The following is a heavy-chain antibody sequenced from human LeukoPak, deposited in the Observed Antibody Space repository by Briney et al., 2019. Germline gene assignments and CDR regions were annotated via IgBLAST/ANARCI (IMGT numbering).Heavy chain of an antibody. V-gene: IGHV4-30-2*01. D-gene: IGHD6-19*01. Sequence: KTSETLSLTCAVSGGSISSGGYSWSWIRQPPGKGLEWIGYINHSGSTNYNPSLKSRVTISVDTSKNQFSLKLSSVTAADTAVYYCAKPSSGWYPNDAFDIWGQGTMVTVSS. CDR3: AKPSSGWYPNDAFDI. CDR1: GGSISSGGYS. J-gene: IGHJ3*02. CDR2: INHSGST.